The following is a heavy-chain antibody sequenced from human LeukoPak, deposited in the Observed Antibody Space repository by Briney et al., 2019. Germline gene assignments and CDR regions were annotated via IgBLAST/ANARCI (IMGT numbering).Heavy chain of an antibody. Sequence: GASVKVSCKASGYTFTSYGISWVRQAPGQGLEWVGWISAYSGNTNYAQTLQGRVTMTTDTSTSTPYMELRSLRSDDTAVYYCAKRAGTIRCDPWGQGTLVTVSS. J-gene: IGHJ5*02. CDR1: GYTFTSYG. D-gene: IGHD6-13*01. CDR3: AKRAGTIRCDP. CDR2: ISAYSGNT. V-gene: IGHV1-18*01.